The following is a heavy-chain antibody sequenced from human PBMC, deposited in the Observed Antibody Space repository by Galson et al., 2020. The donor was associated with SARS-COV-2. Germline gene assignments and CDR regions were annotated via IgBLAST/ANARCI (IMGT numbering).Heavy chain of an antibody. Sequence: GESLKISCAASGFTFHNYAMTWVRQPPGKGLEWVSSFSGAGSRTYYADSVRGRFTISKDMSTNTLYLQMNSLRDEDTAIYYCAKDHNKWSYGPGTCFDSWGQGILVSVSS. D-gene: IGHD3-16*01. CDR3: AKDHNKWSYGPGTCFDS. CDR1: GFTFHNYA. CDR2: FSGAGSRT. V-gene: IGHV3-23*01. J-gene: IGHJ4*02.